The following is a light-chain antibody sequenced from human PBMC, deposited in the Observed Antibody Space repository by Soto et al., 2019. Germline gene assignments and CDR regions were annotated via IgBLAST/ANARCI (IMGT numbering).Light chain of an antibody. CDR2: EVN. CDR1: NSDVGKYDF. Sequence: QSVLTQPASVSETPGQSITISCTGTNSDVGKYDFVSWYQHYPDKAPKFIIYEVNKRPSGVSHRFSGSKSGSTASLTISGLQAEDEAHYYCCSYTSSETVVFGGGTKLTVL. CDR3: CSYTSSETVV. J-gene: IGLJ3*02. V-gene: IGLV2-23*02.